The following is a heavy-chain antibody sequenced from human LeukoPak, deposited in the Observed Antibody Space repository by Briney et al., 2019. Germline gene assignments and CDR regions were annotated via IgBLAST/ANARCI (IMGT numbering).Heavy chain of an antibody. V-gene: IGHV3-21*01. CDR3: ARESGIMVGDYYYYYMDV. CDR2: ISGGSTYI. Sequence: GGSLRLSCAASGFTFSSYEMNWVRQAPGKGLEWVSSISGGSTYIYYIDSVKGRFTISRDNAKNSLYLQMESLSAEDTAVYYCARESGIMVGDYYYYYMDVWGIGTTVTVSS. D-gene: IGHD1-26*01. CDR1: GFTFSSYE. J-gene: IGHJ6*03.